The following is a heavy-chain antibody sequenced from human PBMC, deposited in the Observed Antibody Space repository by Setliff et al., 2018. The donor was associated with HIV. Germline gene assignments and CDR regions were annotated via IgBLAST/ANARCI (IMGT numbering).Heavy chain of an antibody. V-gene: IGHV4-59*08. D-gene: IGHD1-26*01. J-gene: IGHJ4*02. Sequence: PSETLSLTCTVSGGSISSDYWSWIRQPPGKGLEWIGYVYHSGSTNYNPSLKSRVTISVDTSKNQFSMKLRYVTAADTAVYYCARLRSELGVFDYWVQGTLVTVSS. CDR3: ARLRSELGVFDY. CDR1: GGSISSDY. CDR2: VYHSGST.